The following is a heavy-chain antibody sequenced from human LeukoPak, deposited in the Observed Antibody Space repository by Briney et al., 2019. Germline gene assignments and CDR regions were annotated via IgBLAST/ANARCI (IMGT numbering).Heavy chain of an antibody. CDR2: IRSKAYGGTT. D-gene: IGHD1-26*01. Sequence: GRSLRLSCTASGFTFGDYAMSWVRQAPGKGLEWVGFIRSKAYGGTTEYAASVKGRFTISRDDSKSIAYLQMNSLKTEDTAVYYCVRAGLRATPYYFDYWGQGTLVTASS. CDR1: GFTFGDYA. V-gene: IGHV3-49*04. J-gene: IGHJ4*02. CDR3: VRAGLRATPYYFDY.